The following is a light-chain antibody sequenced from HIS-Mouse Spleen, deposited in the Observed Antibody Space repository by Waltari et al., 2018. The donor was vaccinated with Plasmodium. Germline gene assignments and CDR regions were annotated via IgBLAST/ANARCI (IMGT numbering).Light chain of an antibody. CDR2: DAS. V-gene: IGKV3-11*01. CDR1: QSVSSY. CDR3: QQRSNWPYT. Sequence: EIVLTQSPATLSLSPGERATLSCRASQSVSSYLAWYQQKHGQAPRLLIYDASNRATGIPARFSGSGSGTDCTLTISSLEPEDFAVYYCQQRSNWPYTFGQGTKLEIK. J-gene: IGKJ2*01.